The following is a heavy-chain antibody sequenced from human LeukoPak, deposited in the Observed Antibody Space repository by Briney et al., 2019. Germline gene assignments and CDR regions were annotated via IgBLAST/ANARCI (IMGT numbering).Heavy chain of an antibody. CDR1: GFSLSIYW. J-gene: IGHJ6*02. D-gene: IGHD1-26*01. Sequence: GRARRLSCAASGFSLSIYWMDWVRPPPRNVLVWVSRINRDGSSTSYADSVQCRFTHSTDNAKNTLNLQMTSLRAEDTAVYDFASPSDNGSYYYGMDVWGQGTTATVSS. CDR2: INRDGSST. V-gene: IGHV3-74*01. CDR3: ASPSDNGSYYYGMDV.